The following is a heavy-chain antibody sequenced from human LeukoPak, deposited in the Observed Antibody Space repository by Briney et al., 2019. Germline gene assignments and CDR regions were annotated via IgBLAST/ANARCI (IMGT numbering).Heavy chain of an antibody. CDR2: INHSGST. D-gene: IGHD3-10*01. J-gene: IGHJ5*02. V-gene: IGHV4-34*01. CDR3: AREVLSMVRGVIPKEAWGWFDP. Sequence: SETLSLTCAVYGGSFSGYYWSWIRQPPGKGLEWIGEINHSGSTNYNPSLKSRVTISVDTSKDQFSLKLRSVTAADTAVYYCAREVLSMVRGVIPKEAWGWFDPWGQGTLVTVSS. CDR1: GGSFSGYY.